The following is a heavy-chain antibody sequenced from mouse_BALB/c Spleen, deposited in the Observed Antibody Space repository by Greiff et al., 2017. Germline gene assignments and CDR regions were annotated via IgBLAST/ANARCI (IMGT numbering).Heavy chain of an antibody. V-gene: IGHV2-9*02. CDR3: ARRSNYAGFAY. CDR2: IWAGGST. Sequence: QVQLKESGPGLVAPSQSLSITCTVSGFSLTSYGVHWVRQPPGKGLEWLGVIWAGGSTNYNSALMSRLSISKDNSKSQVFLKMNSLQTDDTAMYYCARRSNYAGFAYWGQGTLVTVSA. CDR1: GFSLTSYG. J-gene: IGHJ3*01. D-gene: IGHD1-1*02.